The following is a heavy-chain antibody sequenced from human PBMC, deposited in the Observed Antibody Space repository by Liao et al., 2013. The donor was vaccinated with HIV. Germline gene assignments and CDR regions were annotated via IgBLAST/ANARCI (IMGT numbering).Heavy chain of an antibody. CDR3: ARQTGTTLFDAFDI. Sequence: QLQLQESGPGLVKPSETLSLTCTVSGGSISSSSYYWGWIRQPPGKGLEWIGSIYYSGSTYYNPSLKSRVTISVDTSKNQFSLKLSSVTAADTAVYYCARQTGTTLFDAFDIWGQGTMVTVSS. J-gene: IGHJ3*02. CDR2: IYYSGST. CDR1: GGSISSSSYY. V-gene: IGHV4-39*07. D-gene: IGHD1-7*01.